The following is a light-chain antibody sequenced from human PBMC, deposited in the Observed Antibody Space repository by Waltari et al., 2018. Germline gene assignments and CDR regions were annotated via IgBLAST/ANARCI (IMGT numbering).Light chain of an antibody. CDR1: KLGNAY. CDR3: QAGDTATGVV. CDR2: HDN. J-gene: IGLJ3*02. V-gene: IGLV3-1*01. Sequence: SSDLTQPPSVSVSPGQTADITCSGDKLGNAYSCWYQQKPGQSPVLVIYHDNQRPTGIPERFSGANAGGTATLTISGTQAVDEADYYCQAGDTATGVVFGGGTTLTVL.